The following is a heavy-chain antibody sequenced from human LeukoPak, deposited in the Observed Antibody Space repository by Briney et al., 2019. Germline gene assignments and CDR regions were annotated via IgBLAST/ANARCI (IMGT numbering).Heavy chain of an antibody. V-gene: IGHV1-18*01. CDR3: ARGLGNSYGYWFDP. J-gene: IGHJ5*02. CDR2: ISGYNGIT. CDR1: GYIFTNYG. Sequence: ASVKVSCKASGYIFTNYGISWVRQAPGQGLEWMGWISGYNGITIYAQKFQGRVTMTTDTSTSTAYMELGSLRSDDTAVYYCARGLGNSYGYWFDPWGQGTLVTVSS. D-gene: IGHD5-18*01.